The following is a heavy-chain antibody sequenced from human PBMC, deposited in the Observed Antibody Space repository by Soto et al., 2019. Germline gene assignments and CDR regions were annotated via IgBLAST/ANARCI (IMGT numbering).Heavy chain of an antibody. D-gene: IGHD6-19*01. CDR3: ARDSFGAVAPDY. V-gene: IGHV4-38-2*02. CDR2: IYHSGST. CDR1: GYSISSGYY. J-gene: IGHJ4*02. Sequence: SLTCAVSGYSISSGYYWGWIRQPPGKGLEWIGSIYHSGSTYYNPSLKSRVTISVDTSKNQFSLKLSSVTAADTAVYYCARDSFGAVAPDYWGQGTLVTVSS.